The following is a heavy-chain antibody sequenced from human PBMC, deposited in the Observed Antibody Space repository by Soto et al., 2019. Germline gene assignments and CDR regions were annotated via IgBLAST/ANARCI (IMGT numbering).Heavy chain of an antibody. D-gene: IGHD3-10*01. CDR3: ARDPPGPEAFDL. CDR2: SRDKASSYTT. V-gene: IGHV3-72*01. J-gene: IGHJ3*01. CDR1: GFTLSDHY. Sequence: EVQLVESGGGLVQPGGSLRLSCAASGFTLSDHYMDWVRQAPGKGLEWVGRSRDKASSYTTLYAAYVKGRFTIARDDSKNALYMQMNSLKTEDTAVYSCARDPPGPEAFDLWGQGTMVTVSS.